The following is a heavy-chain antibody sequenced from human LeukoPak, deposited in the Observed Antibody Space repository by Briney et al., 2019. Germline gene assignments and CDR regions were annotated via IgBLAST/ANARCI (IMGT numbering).Heavy chain of an antibody. V-gene: IGHV4-38-2*02. CDR2: IYHSGST. CDR1: GYSISSGYY. Sequence: KPSETLSLTCTVSGYSISSGYYWGWIRQPPGKELEWIGSIYHSGSTYYNPSLKSRVTISVDTSKNQFSLKLSSVTAADTAVYYCAREGGWYTGGFDYWGQGTLVTVSS. CDR3: AREGGWYTGGFDY. D-gene: IGHD6-19*01. J-gene: IGHJ4*02.